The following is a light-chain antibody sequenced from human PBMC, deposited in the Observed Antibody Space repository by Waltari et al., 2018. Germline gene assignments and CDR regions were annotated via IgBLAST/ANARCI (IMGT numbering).Light chain of an antibody. CDR1: QSITTW. V-gene: IGKV1-5*03. CDR2: EAS. CDR3: QQYESYSPLT. Sequence: DIQMAQSPSTLSASVGDSVTITCRASQSITTWLAWYQQKPGKAPNLLIYEASRLESGVPSRFSGSGSGTEFTLTISSLQPDDFATYYCQQYESYSPLTFGGGTKVEIK. J-gene: IGKJ4*01.